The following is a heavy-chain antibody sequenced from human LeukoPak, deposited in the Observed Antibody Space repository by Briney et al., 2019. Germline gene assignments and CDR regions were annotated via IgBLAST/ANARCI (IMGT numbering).Heavy chain of an antibody. V-gene: IGHV3-30-3*01. Sequence: GGSLRLSCAASGFTFSTYAIHWVRQAPGKGLEWVAVISDDGSTKYYADSVKGRFTISRDNSKNTLYLQMNSLRAEDSAVYYRVRDLIAVTGTGFWFDPRGQGTLVTVSS. CDR1: GFTFSTYA. CDR2: ISDDGSTK. J-gene: IGHJ5*02. D-gene: IGHD6-19*01. CDR3: VRDLIAVTGTGFWFDP.